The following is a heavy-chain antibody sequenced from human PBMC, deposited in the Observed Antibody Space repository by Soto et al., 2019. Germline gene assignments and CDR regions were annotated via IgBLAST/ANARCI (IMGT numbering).Heavy chain of an antibody. CDR1: GASISTNHHN. V-gene: IGHV4-39*01. D-gene: IGHD3-9*01. CDR2: IHYRGDT. CDR3: ARLPTGYPNWFDP. J-gene: IGHJ5*02. Sequence: QVQLQGSGPGLVRPSETLSLTCTVSGASISTNHHNWAWVRQPPGKGLEWMGNIHYRGDTYFNPSLGSRLSMSVDTSKNQFSLKLTSMTAADTAVYYCARLPTGYPNWFDPWGQGTLVTVSS.